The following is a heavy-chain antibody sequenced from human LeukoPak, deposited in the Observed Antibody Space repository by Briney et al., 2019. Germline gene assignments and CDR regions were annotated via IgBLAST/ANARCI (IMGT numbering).Heavy chain of an antibody. CDR3: AKNIMVRGVMGPFDY. CDR1: GFTFSGYD. CDR2: ISGRGGST. V-gene: IGHV3-23*01. Sequence: GGSLRLFCAASGFTFSGYDMSGVRRAPGKGLEGVLAISGRGGSTYYADSVKGRFTIPRDNSKNRLDLQMNSLRADDTAVFYCAKNIMVRGVMGPFDYWGQGTLVTVSS. D-gene: IGHD3-10*01. J-gene: IGHJ4*02.